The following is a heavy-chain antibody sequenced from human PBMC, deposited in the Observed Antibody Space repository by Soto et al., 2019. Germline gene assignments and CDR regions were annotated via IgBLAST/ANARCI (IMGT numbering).Heavy chain of an antibody. CDR3: ARGRRYYYDSSGYSLDY. D-gene: IGHD3-22*01. J-gene: IGHJ4*02. Sequence: SETLSLTCAVYGGSFSGYYWSWIRPPPGKGLEWIGEINHSGSTNYNPSLKSRVTISVDTSKNQFSLKLSSVTAADTAVYYCARGRRYYYDSSGYSLDYWGQGTLVTVSS. CDR1: GGSFSGYY. CDR2: INHSGST. V-gene: IGHV4-34*01.